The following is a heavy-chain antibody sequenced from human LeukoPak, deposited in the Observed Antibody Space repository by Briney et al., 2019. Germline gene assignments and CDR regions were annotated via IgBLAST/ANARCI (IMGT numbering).Heavy chain of an antibody. J-gene: IGHJ4*02. CDR1: GFTFSTYE. CDR2: INSDGSST. V-gene: IGHV3-74*01. Sequence: GGSLRLSCAASGFTFSTYEMNWVRQAPGKGLVWVSRINSDGSSTSYADSVKGRFTLSRDNAKHTLYLQMNSLRAEDTAVYYCARDNPGVVMGSDYWGQGTLVTVSS. D-gene: IGHD3-3*01. CDR3: ARDNPGVVMGSDY.